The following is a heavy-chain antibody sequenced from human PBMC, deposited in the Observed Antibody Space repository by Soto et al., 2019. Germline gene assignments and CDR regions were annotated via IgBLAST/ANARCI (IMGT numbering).Heavy chain of an antibody. CDR2: INAGNGNT. J-gene: IGHJ6*02. CDR3: ARDHDGTGTTYGMDV. Sequence: ASVKVSCKASGYTFTSSAMHWVRQAPGQRLEWMGWINAGNGNTKYSQKFQGRVTITRDTSASTAYMELSSLRSEDTAVYYCARDHDGTGTTYGMDVWGQGTTVTVSS. D-gene: IGHD1-7*01. V-gene: IGHV1-3*01. CDR1: GYTFTSSA.